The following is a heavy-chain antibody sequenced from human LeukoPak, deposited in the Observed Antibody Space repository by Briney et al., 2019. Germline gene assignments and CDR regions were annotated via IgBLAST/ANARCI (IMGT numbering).Heavy chain of an antibody. V-gene: IGHV3-33*01. J-gene: IGHJ3*02. CDR2: IWYDGSNK. CDR3: ARDCSGGSCDAFDI. Sequence: GRSLRLSCAASGFTFSSYGMHWFRQAPGKGLEWVAAIWYDGSNKYYADSLKGRCTISRDNPKNTLYLQMNSLRAEDTAVYYCARDCSGGSCDAFDIWGEGTMVTVSS. CDR1: GFTFSSYG. D-gene: IGHD2-15*01.